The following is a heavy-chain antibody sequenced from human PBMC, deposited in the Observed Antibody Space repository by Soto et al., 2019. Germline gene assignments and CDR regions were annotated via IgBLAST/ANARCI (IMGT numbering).Heavy chain of an antibody. CDR3: AKGHYYDFWSAQRYYGVDV. Sequence: GSLRLSFAASGFTFNNYAMSWVRQAPGKGLAWVSGISGGGGSTYYADSVKGRFTISRDNSKNTLYLQMNSLRAEDTALYYCAKGHYYDFWSAQRYYGVDVWGLGTTVTVSS. CDR1: GFTFNNYA. D-gene: IGHD3-3*01. J-gene: IGHJ6*02. CDR2: ISGGGGST. V-gene: IGHV3-23*01.